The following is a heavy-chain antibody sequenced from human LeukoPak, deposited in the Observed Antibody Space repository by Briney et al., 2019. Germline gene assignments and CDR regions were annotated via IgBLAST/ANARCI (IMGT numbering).Heavy chain of an antibody. Sequence: SETLSLTCTVSGYSISSGYYWGWIRQPPGKGLEWIGSIYHSGSTYYNPSLKSRVTISVDTSKNQFSLKLSSVTAADTAVYYCARSGEFGVVTLDYWGQGTLVTVSS. J-gene: IGHJ4*02. V-gene: IGHV4-38-2*02. CDR2: IYHSGST. CDR1: GYSISSGYY. D-gene: IGHD3-3*01. CDR3: ARSGEFGVVTLDY.